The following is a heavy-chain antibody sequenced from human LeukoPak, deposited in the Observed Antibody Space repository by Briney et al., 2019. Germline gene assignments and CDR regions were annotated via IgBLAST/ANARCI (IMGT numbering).Heavy chain of an antibody. CDR2: INPNSGGT. J-gene: IGHJ4*02. Sequence: ASVKVSCKASGYTFTGYYMHWVRHAPGQGLEWMGWINPNSGGTNYAQKFQGRVTMTRDTSISTAYMELSRLRSDDTAVYYCARSSYDFWSGYYPDYWGQGTLVTVSS. CDR1: GYTFTGYY. D-gene: IGHD3-3*01. CDR3: ARSSYDFWSGYYPDY. V-gene: IGHV1-2*02.